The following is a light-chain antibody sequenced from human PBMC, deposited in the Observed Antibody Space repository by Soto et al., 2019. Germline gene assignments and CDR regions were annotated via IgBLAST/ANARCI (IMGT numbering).Light chain of an antibody. V-gene: IGKV3-15*01. CDR1: QSARTN. CDR2: GAS. CDR3: QHYNNWPYT. J-gene: IGKJ2*01. Sequence: EIVMTQSPDTLSVSPGERVTLSCRASQSARTNVAWYQQKPGQSPRLIIYGASTRFSGIPARFSGTGSGTEFTLTISSLQSADSAVYYCQHYNNWPYTFGHGTKLEIK.